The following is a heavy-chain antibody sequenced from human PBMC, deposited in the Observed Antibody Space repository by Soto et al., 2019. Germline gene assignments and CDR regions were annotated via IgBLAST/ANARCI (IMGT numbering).Heavy chain of an antibody. CDR1: GGSVTSSSFY. Sequence: QLQLQESGPGLVKPSETLSLSCTVSGGSVTSSSFYWAWLRQSPGEGLVLIGSIYYSGTTYYNPSLKSRLTISIDTSKTQFSLELSSVTAADTAVYYCAVVDSTGNWFDPLGQGALVTVSS. V-gene: IGHV4-39*01. CDR3: AVVDSTGNWFDP. D-gene: IGHD2-8*02. J-gene: IGHJ5*02. CDR2: IYYSGTT.